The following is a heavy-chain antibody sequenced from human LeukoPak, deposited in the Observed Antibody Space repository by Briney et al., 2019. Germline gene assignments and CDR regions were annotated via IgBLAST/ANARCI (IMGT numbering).Heavy chain of an antibody. CDR3: ARTNYYDSSDYFDY. V-gene: IGHV1-18*01. CDR2: ISAYNGNT. D-gene: IGHD3-22*01. J-gene: IGHJ4*02. Sequence: ASVKVSCKASGYTFTSYGISWVRQAPGQGLEWMGWISAYNGNTNYAQKLQGRVTMTTDTSTSTAHMELRSLRSDDTAVYYCARTNYYDSSDYFDYWGQGTLVTVSS. CDR1: GYTFTSYG.